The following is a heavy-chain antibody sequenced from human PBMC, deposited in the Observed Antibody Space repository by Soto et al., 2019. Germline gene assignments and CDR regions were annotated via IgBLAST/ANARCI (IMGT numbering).Heavy chain of an antibody. V-gene: IGHV1-69*01. CDR3: ARDSNTGSKYFAH. CDR2: VIPLFGTP. D-gene: IGHD1-26*01. J-gene: IGHJ4*02. CDR1: GGTFSTYA. Sequence: QVQRVQSGAEVKKPGSSVKVSCKASGGTFSTYAFSWVRQAPGQGLEWMGGVIPLFGTPDYEQKFQGRGTITADESTSTVHMELSRLRSEDTAVYYCARDSNTGSKYFAHWGQGTLVTVSS.